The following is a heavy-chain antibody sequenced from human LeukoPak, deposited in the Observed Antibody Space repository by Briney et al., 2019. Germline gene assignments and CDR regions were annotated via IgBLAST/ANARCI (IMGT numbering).Heavy chain of an antibody. CDR2: INPNSGGT. CDR1: GYTFTGYY. V-gene: IGHV1-2*02. J-gene: IGHJ3*02. CDR3: ARARPSRYGANSVSYAFDI. D-gene: IGHD4-23*01. Sequence: AASVKVSCKASGYTFTGYYMHWVRQAPGQGLEWMGWINPNSGGTNYAQKFQGRVTMTRDTSISTAYMELSRLRSDDTAVYYCARARPSRYGANSVSYAFDIWGQGTMVTVSS.